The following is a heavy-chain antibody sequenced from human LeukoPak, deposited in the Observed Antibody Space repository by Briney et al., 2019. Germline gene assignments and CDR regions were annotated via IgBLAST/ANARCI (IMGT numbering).Heavy chain of an antibody. V-gene: IGHV1-2*02. Sequence: ASVKVSCKASGYTFTCYYMHWVRQAPGQGLEWMGWINPNSGGTSYAQKFQGRVTMTRDTSSSTAYMELSRLRSDDTAVYYCARGVTARGFYYYMDVWGKGTTVTISS. CDR1: GYTFTCYY. CDR3: ARGVTARGFYYYMDV. D-gene: IGHD2-21*02. J-gene: IGHJ6*03. CDR2: INPNSGGT.